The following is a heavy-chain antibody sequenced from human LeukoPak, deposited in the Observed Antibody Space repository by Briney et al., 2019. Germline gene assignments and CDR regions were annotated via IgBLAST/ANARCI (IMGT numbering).Heavy chain of an antibody. CDR2: ISSSSSYI. D-gene: IGHD3-10*01. CDR1: GFTFSSYS. Sequence: GGSLRLSCAASGFTFSSYSMNWVRQAPGKGLEWVSSISSSSSYIYYADSVKGRFTISRDNAKNSLYLQMNSLRAEDTAVYYCASYGSGSYYNGADAFDIWGQGTMVNVSS. V-gene: IGHV3-21*01. J-gene: IGHJ3*02. CDR3: ASYGSGSYYNGADAFDI.